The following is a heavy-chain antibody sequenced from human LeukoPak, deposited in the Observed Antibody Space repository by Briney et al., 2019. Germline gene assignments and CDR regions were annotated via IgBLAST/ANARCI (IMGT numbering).Heavy chain of an antibody. J-gene: IGHJ4*02. D-gene: IGHD3-10*01. CDR1: GFTFSTYA. CDR2: ISANGANA. CDR3: AKGSGSYKGIDY. V-gene: IGHV3-23*01. Sequence: GGSLRLSCAASGFTFSTYAMSWVRQAPGRGLEWVSTISANGANAYYADSVKGRFTISRDNSKNTLYLQMNSLRAEDTAVYYCAKGSGSYKGIDYWGQGTLVTVSS.